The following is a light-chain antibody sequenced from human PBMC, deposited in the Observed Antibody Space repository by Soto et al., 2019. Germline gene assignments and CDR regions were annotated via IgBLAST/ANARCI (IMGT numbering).Light chain of an antibody. Sequence: QSVLTQPASVSGSPGQSITISCTGTSSDVGSYNLVSWYQQHPGKAPKLMIYEVSKRPSGVSNRFSGSKSGNTASLTISGLQAEDEADYYCCSYAGSSTFAVYVFGTGTKVTVL. V-gene: IGLV2-23*02. CDR2: EVS. J-gene: IGLJ1*01. CDR1: SSDVGSYNL. CDR3: CSYAGSSTFAVYV.